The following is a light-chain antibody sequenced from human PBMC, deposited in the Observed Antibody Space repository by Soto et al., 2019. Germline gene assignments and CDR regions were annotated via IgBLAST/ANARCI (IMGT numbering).Light chain of an antibody. CDR3: SSYAGSNNVI. J-gene: IGLJ2*01. CDR2: EVT. Sequence: QSALTQPPSASGSPGQSVTISCTGTSSDVGGYKYVSWYQQHPGKAPKLMIYEVTKRPSGVPDRFSGSKSGNTASLTVSGLQAEDEADYLCSSYAGSNNVIFGGGTKVTVL. CDR1: SSDVGGYKY. V-gene: IGLV2-8*01.